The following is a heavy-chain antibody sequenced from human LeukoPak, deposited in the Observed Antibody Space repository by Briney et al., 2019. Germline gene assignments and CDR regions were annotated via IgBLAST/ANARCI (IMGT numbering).Heavy chain of an antibody. Sequence: GASVKVSCKASGGTFSSYAISWVRQAPGQGLEWMGGIIPIFGTANYARKFQGRVTITADESTSTAYMELSSLRSEDTAVYYCARDRGCTNGVCFPLDYWGQGTLVTVSS. CDR2: IIPIFGTA. D-gene: IGHD2-8*01. CDR1: GGTFSSYA. V-gene: IGHV1-69*13. J-gene: IGHJ4*02. CDR3: ARDRGCTNGVCFPLDY.